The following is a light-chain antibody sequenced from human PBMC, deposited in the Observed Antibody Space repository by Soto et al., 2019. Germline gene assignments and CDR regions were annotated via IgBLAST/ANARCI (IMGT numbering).Light chain of an antibody. Sequence: DIQMTQSPSTLSASVGDRVTITCRASQRISTWLAWYQQKPGKAPKLLIYKASSLESGVPSRFSGSGSGTEFTLTISSLQPDDFAIYHCQQYNTYWTFGQGTKVEIK. CDR1: QRISTW. CDR3: QQYNTYWT. J-gene: IGKJ1*01. CDR2: KAS. V-gene: IGKV1-5*03.